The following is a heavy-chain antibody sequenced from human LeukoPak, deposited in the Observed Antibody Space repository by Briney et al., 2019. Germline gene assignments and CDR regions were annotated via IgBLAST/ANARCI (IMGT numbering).Heavy chain of an antibody. CDR2: ISYDGGNK. Sequence: GRSLRLSCAASGFTFSSYVMHWVRQAPGKGLEWVVFISYDGGNKYYADSVKGRFTISRDNSKNTLYLQMNSLRTEDTAVYYCAKDLGYSGSYIDCWGQGTLVTVSS. V-gene: IGHV3-30*18. J-gene: IGHJ4*02. CDR1: GFTFSSYV. D-gene: IGHD1-26*01. CDR3: AKDLGYSGSYIDC.